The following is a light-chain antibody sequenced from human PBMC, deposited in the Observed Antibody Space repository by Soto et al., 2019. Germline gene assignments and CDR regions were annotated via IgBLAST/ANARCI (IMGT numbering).Light chain of an antibody. CDR1: SSDVGGYAY. CDR2: EVS. J-gene: IGLJ2*01. V-gene: IGLV2-14*01. CDR3: SSYTSRTTPV. Sequence: QSALTQPASVSGSPGQTITISCTGTSSDVGGYAYVSWYQQYPGKVPKLVISEVSNRPSGVSHRFSGSRSGNTASLTISGLQAEDEADYHCSSYTSRTTPVFGGGTKLNVL.